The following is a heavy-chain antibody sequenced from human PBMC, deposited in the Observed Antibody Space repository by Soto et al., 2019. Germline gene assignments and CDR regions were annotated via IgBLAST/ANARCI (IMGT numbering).Heavy chain of an antibody. CDR1: GFTFSSYA. D-gene: IGHD3-22*01. V-gene: IGHV3-23*01. Sequence: EVQLLESGGGLVQPGGSLRLSCAASGFTFSSYAMRWVRQAPGKGLEWVSAISGSGGSTYYADSVKGRFTMSRDNSKNTLCLQLTSLRAEDTAVYYCAPGGYYPSRFDPWGLGTLVSVSS. CDR2: ISGSGGST. J-gene: IGHJ5*02. CDR3: APGGYYPSRFDP.